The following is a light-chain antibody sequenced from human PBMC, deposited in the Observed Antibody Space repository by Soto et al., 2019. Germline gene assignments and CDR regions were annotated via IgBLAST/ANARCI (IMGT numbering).Light chain of an antibody. CDR1: QSISSW. Sequence: DIQMTQSPSTLSASVGDRVTITCRASQSISSWLAWYQQKPGKAPKLLIYDASRLESGVPSRFSGSGSGTEFTLTISSLQPDDFATYYCQQYKSYRRTFGQGTKVEI. J-gene: IGKJ1*01. V-gene: IGKV1-5*01. CDR2: DAS. CDR3: QQYKSYRRT.